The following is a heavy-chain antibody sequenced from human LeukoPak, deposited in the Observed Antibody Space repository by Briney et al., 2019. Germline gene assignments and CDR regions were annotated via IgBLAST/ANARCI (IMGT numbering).Heavy chain of an antibody. V-gene: IGHV3-23*01. CDR3: AKDIPQQKYYDSSGSDAFDI. J-gene: IGHJ3*02. Sequence: PGGSLRLSCAASGFTFSSYAMSWVRQAPGKGLEWVSAISGSGGSTYYADSVKGRFTTSRDNSKNTLYLQMNSLRAEDTAVYYCAKDIPQQKYYDSSGSDAFDIWGQGTMVTVSS. CDR2: ISGSGGST. CDR1: GFTFSSYA. D-gene: IGHD3-22*01.